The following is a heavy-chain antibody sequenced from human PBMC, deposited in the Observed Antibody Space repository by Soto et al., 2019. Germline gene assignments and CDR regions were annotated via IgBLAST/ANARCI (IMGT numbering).Heavy chain of an antibody. CDR1: GFTFSSYA. CDR3: SRRSSGWYFDY. Sequence: EVQLLESGGGLVQPGGSLRLSCAASGFTFSSYAMSWVRQAPGKGLEWVSVISGSGGSTYYADSVKGRFTISRDNSKNTLYLQMNSLRAEDTAVYYYSRRSSGWYFDYWGQATLVTVSS. J-gene: IGHJ4*02. CDR2: ISGSGGST. V-gene: IGHV3-23*01. D-gene: IGHD6-19*01.